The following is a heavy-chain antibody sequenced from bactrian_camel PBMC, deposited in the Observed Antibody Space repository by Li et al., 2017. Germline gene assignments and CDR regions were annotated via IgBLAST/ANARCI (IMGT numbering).Heavy chain of an antibody. D-gene: IGHD7*01. Sequence: VQLVESGGGSVQVGGSLRLSCVASGLTDGFRFDSRCMGWFRQAPGKAREGVAVDYTGADSTFYADSVKGRFTITRDKAKDLVYLQMNGLQPEDTGMYYCAADQLYGTCRDVLDFPARGQGTQVTVS. V-gene: IGHV3S40*01. CDR2: DYTGADST. CDR1: GLTDGFRFDSRC. CDR3: AADQLYGTCRDVLDFPA. J-gene: IGHJ4*01.